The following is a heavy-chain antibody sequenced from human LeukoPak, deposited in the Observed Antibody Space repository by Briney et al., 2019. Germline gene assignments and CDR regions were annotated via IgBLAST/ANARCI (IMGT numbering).Heavy chain of an antibody. CDR1: GFTFSSYW. CDR2: INSDGSST. Sequence: PGRSLRLSCAASGFTFSSYWMHWVRQAPGKGLVWVSRINSDGSSTSYADSVKGRFTISRDNAKNTLYLQMNSLRAEDTAVYYCARDWGSGDYFDYWGQGTLVTVSS. CDR3: ARDWGSGDYFDY. D-gene: IGHD3-16*01. J-gene: IGHJ4*02. V-gene: IGHV3-74*01.